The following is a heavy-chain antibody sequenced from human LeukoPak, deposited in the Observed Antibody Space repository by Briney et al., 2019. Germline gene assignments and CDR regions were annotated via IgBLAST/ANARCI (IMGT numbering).Heavy chain of an antibody. Sequence: GASVKASCKASGYIFTNYRISWVRQAPGQGLEWMGWISVHNGNTRNSQKVQGRITMTADTSSTTAYMELRSLRFDDTAVYFCARDTASGWYYFDSWGQGTLVTVSP. CDR2: ISVHNGNT. CDR3: ARDTASGWYYFDS. CDR1: GYIFTNYR. J-gene: IGHJ4*02. D-gene: IGHD6-19*01. V-gene: IGHV1-18*01.